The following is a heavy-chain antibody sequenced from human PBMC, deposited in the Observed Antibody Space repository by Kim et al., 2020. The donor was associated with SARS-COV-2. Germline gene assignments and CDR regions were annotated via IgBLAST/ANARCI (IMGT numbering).Heavy chain of an antibody. CDR3: ASDYYDSSGYYGLWYFDL. CDR2: LYSGGSA. V-gene: IGHV3-53*01. J-gene: IGHJ2*01. D-gene: IGHD3-22*01. CDR1: GFTVSSNY. Sequence: GGSLRLSCEASGFTVSSNYMSWVRQAPGKGLEWVSALYSGGSAYYADSVKGRFTISRDNSKNTLNLQMNSLRFEDTAVYYCASDYYDSSGYYGLWYFDLWGRGTLVTVSA.